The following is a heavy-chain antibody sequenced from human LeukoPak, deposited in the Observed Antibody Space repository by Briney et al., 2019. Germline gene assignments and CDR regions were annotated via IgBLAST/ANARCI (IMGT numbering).Heavy chain of an antibody. CDR3: AKVRGLDEAVSGAFDY. D-gene: IGHD6-19*01. J-gene: IGHJ4*02. V-gene: IGHV3-23*01. CDR2: ISGDGGST. Sequence: RGSLRLSCADTGFTFSRYVMSWVRQAPGKGLEWVSGISGDGGSTYYTDSVKGRFTISRDNSKNTLYLQMNSLRAEDTAVYYCAKVRGLDEAVSGAFDYWGQGTLVSVSS. CDR1: GFTFSRYV.